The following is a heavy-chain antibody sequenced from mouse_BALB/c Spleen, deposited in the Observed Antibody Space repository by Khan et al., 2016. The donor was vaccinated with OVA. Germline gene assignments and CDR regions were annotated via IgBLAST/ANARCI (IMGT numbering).Heavy chain of an antibody. CDR3: ARSSYGYFAY. CDR1: GFTFSTYA. CDR2: ISSDGDYT. J-gene: IGHJ3*01. V-gene: IGHV5-9-3*01. D-gene: IGHD2-9*01. Sequence: EVELVESGGGLVKPGGSLKLSCAASGFTFSTYAMSWVRQTPEKRLEWVATISSDGDYTSFPDNVTGRFTISRDNAKNTLCLQMTSLRSEDTAMYYCARSSYGYFAYWGQGTLVTVSA.